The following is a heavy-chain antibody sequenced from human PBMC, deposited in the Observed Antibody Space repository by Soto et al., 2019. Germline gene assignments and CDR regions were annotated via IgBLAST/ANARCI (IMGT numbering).Heavy chain of an antibody. CDR1: GFTFSSYA. V-gene: IGHV3-30-3*01. D-gene: IGHD1-26*01. Sequence: QVQLVESGGGVVQPGRSLRLSCAASGFTFSSYAMHWVRQAPGKGLEWVAVISYDGSNKYYADSVKGRFTISRDNSKNPLYLQMNSPRAEDTAMYYCARGSGSVDYWGQGTLVTVSS. CDR3: ARGSGSVDY. CDR2: ISYDGSNK. J-gene: IGHJ4*02.